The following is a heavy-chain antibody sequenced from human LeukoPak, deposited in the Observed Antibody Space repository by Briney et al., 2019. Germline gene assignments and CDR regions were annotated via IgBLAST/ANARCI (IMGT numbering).Heavy chain of an antibody. CDR3: ARDLDRGPMANFDY. V-gene: IGHV3-21*01. D-gene: IGHD5-24*01. CDR2: ISPSSSYI. Sequence: GGSLRLSCAASGFTVNYMTWVRQAPGKGLEWVSSISPSSSYIYYADSVKGRFTISRDNAKNSLYLQMNSLRAEDTAVYYCARDLDRGPMANFDYWGQGTLVTVSS. J-gene: IGHJ4*02. CDR1: GFTVNY.